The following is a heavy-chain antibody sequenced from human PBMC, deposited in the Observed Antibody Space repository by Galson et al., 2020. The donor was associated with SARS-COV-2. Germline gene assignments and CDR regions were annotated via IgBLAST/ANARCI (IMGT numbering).Heavy chain of an antibody. D-gene: IGHD6-19*01. CDR2: ISGSGRTT. CDR1: GFTFSNYA. V-gene: IGHV3-23*01. J-gene: IGHJ5*02. Sequence: GESLKISCAASGFTFSNYAVTWVRQAPGKGLEWVSVISGSGRTTFYADSVKGRCTVSRDNSKNTLFLQMNSLRAEDTAIYYCAKALVSSAWYSVDPWGQGTLVTVSS. CDR3: AKALVSSAWYSVDP.